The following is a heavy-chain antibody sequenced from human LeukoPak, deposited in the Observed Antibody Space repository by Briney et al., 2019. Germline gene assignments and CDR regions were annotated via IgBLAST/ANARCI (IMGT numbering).Heavy chain of an antibody. J-gene: IGHJ4*02. CDR1: GLNFDNFA. Sequence: PGKSLTLSCVVSGLNFDNFAMHWVRQPLGKGLEWVAVISHDGRTKYYADSMKGRITISRDNSKNTLFLQMNNLRSEDTAVYFCARPSPPGDGYNPPDHWGQGTLVTVSS. V-gene: IGHV3-30*04. CDR2: ISHDGRTK. CDR3: ARPSPPGDGYNPPDH. D-gene: IGHD5-24*01.